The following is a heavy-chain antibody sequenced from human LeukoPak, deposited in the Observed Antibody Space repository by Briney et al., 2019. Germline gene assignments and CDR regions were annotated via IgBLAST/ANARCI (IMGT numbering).Heavy chain of an antibody. CDR1: GFTLTTYW. V-gene: IGHV3-74*01. CDR3: ARDFAPLDWLDV. J-gene: IGHJ6*02. Sequence: GGSLRLSCAASGFTLTTYWMHWVRQAPGKGLVWVSRLKSDGSSTSYADSVKGRFTISRDNAKNTLYLQVNGLRAEDTAVYYCARDFAPLDWLDVWGQGTTVTVSS. D-gene: IGHD3-9*01. CDR2: LKSDGSST.